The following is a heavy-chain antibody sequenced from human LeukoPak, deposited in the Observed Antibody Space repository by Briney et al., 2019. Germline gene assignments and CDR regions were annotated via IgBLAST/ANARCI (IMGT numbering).Heavy chain of an antibody. J-gene: IGHJ3*02. CDR1: GGTFSSYA. CDR2: IIPILGIA. V-gene: IGHV1-69*04. CDR3: ASSVVDSSGYYYGGLGAFDI. D-gene: IGHD3-22*01. Sequence: ASVKVSCKASGGTFSSYAISWVRQAPGQGLEWMGRIIPILGIANYAQKFQGRVTITADKSTSTAYMELSSLRSEDTAVYYCASSVVDSSGYYYGGLGAFDIWGQGTMVTVSS.